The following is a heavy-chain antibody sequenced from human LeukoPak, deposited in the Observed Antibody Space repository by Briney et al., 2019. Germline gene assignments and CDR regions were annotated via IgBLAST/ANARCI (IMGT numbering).Heavy chain of an antibody. CDR2: ISGSGGGT. V-gene: IGHV3-23*01. J-gene: IGHJ4*02. CDR3: AKSSEWLSRGDFDY. D-gene: IGHD6-19*01. CDR1: GFTFSSYA. Sequence: GGSLRLSCAASGFTFSSYAMSWVRQAPGTGLERVSAISGSGGGTYYADSVKRRFTISRDNSNNTLYLQMNSLRAEDTAVYYCAKSSEWLSRGDFDYWGQGTLVTVSS.